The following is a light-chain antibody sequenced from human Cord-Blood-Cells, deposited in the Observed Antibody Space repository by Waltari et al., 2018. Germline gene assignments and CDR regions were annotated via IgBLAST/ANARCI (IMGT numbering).Light chain of an antibody. CDR1: QSVSSN. Sequence: EIVMTQSPATLSVSPGERATLSCRASQSVSSNLAWYQQKPGQAPRLLIYGASTRATAIPARFSGSGSGTEFTLTISSLKSEDFAVYYCQQYNNWPQTFGQGTKLEIK. V-gene: IGKV3-15*01. CDR3: QQYNNWPQT. J-gene: IGKJ2*01. CDR2: GAS.